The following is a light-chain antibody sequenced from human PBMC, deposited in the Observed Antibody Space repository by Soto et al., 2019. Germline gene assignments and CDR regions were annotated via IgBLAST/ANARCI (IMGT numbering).Light chain of an antibody. CDR2: EVS. Sequence: QSALTQPAAVSGSPGQSITISCTGTSSDVGGYNYVSWYQQHPGKAPKLMIYEVSNRPSGVFNRFSVSKSGNTASLTISGLHAEDEDDYYCSSYTISNTVLFGGGTKLTVL. CDR3: SSYTISNTVL. V-gene: IGLV2-14*01. J-gene: IGLJ2*01. CDR1: SSDVGGYNY.